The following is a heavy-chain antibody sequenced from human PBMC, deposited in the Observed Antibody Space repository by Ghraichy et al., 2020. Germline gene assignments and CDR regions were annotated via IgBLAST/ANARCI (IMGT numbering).Heavy chain of an antibody. CDR3: AKALAAAGYFDY. J-gene: IGHJ4*02. V-gene: IGHV3-23*01. D-gene: IGHD6-13*01. CDR1: GFTFSSYA. CDR2: ISGSGGST. Sequence: GVLRLSCAASGFTFSSYAMSWVRQAPGKGLEWVSAISGSGGSTYYADSVKGRFTISRDNSKNTLYLQMNSLRAEDTAVYYCAKALAAAGYFDYWGQGTLVTVSS.